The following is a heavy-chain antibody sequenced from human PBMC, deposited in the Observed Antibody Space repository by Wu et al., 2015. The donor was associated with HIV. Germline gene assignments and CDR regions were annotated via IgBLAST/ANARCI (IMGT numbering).Heavy chain of an antibody. V-gene: IGHV1-18*01. CDR2: INPLFGTT. D-gene: IGHD6-19*01. J-gene: IGHJ6*02. CDR1: GYTFTSYG. Sequence: QVQLVQSATEVKNSGALVKVSCKASGYTFTSYGVSWVRQAPGQGLEWMGGINPLFGTTRHAQKFQDRITITTDEAKTIVYLELDSLRSDDTAVYYCARNTDSVATSLYSLGVWGQGTTVTVSS. CDR3: ARNTDSVATSLYSLGV.